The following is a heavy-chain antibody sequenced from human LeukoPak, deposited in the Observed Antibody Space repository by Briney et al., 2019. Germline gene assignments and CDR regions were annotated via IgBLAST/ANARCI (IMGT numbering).Heavy chain of an antibody. V-gene: IGHV3-73*01. CDR3: SRQMSESSSWQISHYYLDV. D-gene: IGHD6-13*01. CDR2: IRRNSNSYET. J-gene: IGHJ6*03. CDR1: GFTFSGSA. Sequence: GGSLRLSCAASGFTFSGSAIHWVRQASGKGLEWVGHIRRNSNSYETVYGASVKGRFTISRDDSKNTAYLQMNSLKTEDTAVYYCSRQMSESSSWQISHYYLDVWGKGTTVTISS.